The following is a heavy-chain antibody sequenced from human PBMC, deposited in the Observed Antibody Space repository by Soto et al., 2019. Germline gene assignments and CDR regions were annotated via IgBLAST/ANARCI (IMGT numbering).Heavy chain of an antibody. CDR2: ISGNGDNT. V-gene: IGHV3-23*01. CDR3: AKDKYSGSGSYKYYYFYYGMDV. CDR1: GYTFNTYA. J-gene: IGHJ6*02. D-gene: IGHD3-10*01. Sequence: EVQVLESGGGLVQPGGSLRLSCAASGYTFNTYAMSWVRQAPGKGLEWVSTISGNGDNTYYADSVKGRFTISRDNSKNTLYLQMNSLRGEDTAVYYCAKDKYSGSGSYKYYYFYYGMDVWGQGTTVTVSS.